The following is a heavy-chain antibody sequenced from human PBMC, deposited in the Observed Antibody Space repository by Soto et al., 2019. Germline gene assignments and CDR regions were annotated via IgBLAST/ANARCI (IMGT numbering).Heavy chain of an antibody. V-gene: IGHV4-59*08. D-gene: IGHD4-17*01. Sequence: QVQLQESGPVLVKPSETLSLTCTVSGGSISSYYWSWIRQPPGKGLEWIGYIYYSGSTNYNPSLKSRVTISVDTSKNQFSLKLSSVTAADTAVYYCARRYGVYFDYWGQGTLVTVSS. CDR2: IYYSGST. CDR3: ARRYGVYFDY. CDR1: GGSISSYY. J-gene: IGHJ4*02.